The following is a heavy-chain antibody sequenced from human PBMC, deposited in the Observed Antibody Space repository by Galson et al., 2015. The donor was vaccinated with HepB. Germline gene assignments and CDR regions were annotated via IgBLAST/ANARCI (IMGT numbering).Heavy chain of an antibody. CDR3: ARDLVVVPAAIVSHWFDP. J-gene: IGHJ5*02. CDR2: INAGNGNT. V-gene: IGHV1-3*01. Sequence: SVKVSCKASGYTFTSYAMHWVRQAPGQRLEWMGWINAGNGNTKYSQKFQGRVTITRDTSASTAYMELSSLRSEDTAVYYCARDLVVVPAAIVSHWFDPWGQGTLVTVSS. D-gene: IGHD2-2*01. CDR1: GYTFTSYA.